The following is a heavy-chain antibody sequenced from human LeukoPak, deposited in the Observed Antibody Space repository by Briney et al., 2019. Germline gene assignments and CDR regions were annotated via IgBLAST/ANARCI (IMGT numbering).Heavy chain of an antibody. CDR2: ISSSRSTI. V-gene: IGHV3-48*01. CDR1: GFTFSIYS. D-gene: IGHD4-11*01. CDR3: ARDTVPSLYYYYMDV. Sequence: GGSLRLSCAASGFTFSIYSMNWVRQAPGKGLEWGSYISSSRSTIYYAEALKRRFTISRDNAKNSLYLQMNSLRAEDTAAYYCARDTVPSLYYYYMDVWGKGTTVTVSS. J-gene: IGHJ6*03.